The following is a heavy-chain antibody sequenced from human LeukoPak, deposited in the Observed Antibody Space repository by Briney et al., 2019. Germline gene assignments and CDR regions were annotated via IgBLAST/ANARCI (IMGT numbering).Heavy chain of an antibody. CDR3: ARAPSYSSWDY. CDR1: GGSISSSSYY. J-gene: IGHJ4*02. D-gene: IGHD6-13*01. CDR2: IYYSGST. Sequence: PSETLSLTCTVSGGSISSSSYYWGWIRQPPGKGLEWIGSIYYSGSTYYNPSLKSRVTISVDTSKNQFSLKLSSVTAADTAVYYCARAPSYSSWDYWGQGTLVTVSS. V-gene: IGHV4-39*07.